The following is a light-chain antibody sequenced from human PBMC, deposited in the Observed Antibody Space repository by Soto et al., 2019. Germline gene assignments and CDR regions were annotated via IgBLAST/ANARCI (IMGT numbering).Light chain of an antibody. CDR3: SSHTDTSTYV. CDR1: SSDVGGYNY. Sequence: QSALTQPASVSGSPGQSITISCTGTSSDVGGYNYVSWYQQHPGKAPKLLIYEVSNRPSGVSNRFSGSKSGNTASLTSSGLQADDEAEYFCSSHTDTSTYVFGTATKLTVL. CDR2: EVS. J-gene: IGLJ1*01. V-gene: IGLV2-14*01.